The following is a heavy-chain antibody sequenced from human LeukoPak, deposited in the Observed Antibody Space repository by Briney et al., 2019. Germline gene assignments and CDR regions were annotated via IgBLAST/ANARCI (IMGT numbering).Heavy chain of an antibody. CDR1: GGSISSFY. CDR2: ISYSETT. J-gene: IGHJ3*02. CDR3: ARDKGLPQAFDI. V-gene: IGHV4-59*01. Sequence: RSETLSLTCTVSGGSISSFYWSWIRQPPGKGLEYIGYISYSETTSYNPSLKSRVTISVDTSKNQFSLKLTSVTAADTAVYYCARDKGLPQAFDIWGQGTMVTVSS. D-gene: IGHD5/OR15-5a*01.